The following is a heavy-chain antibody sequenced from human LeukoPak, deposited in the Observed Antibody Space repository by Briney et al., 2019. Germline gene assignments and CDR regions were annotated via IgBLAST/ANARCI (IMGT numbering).Heavy chain of an antibody. CDR2: ISDSGGST. CDR3: AKDRYFGSGSYYNDY. D-gene: IGHD3-10*01. V-gene: IGHV3-23*01. Sequence: GGSLTLSCAASGFTFSSYAMSWVRHAPGKGLEWVSTISDSGGSTYYAESVKGRFTISRDNSKNMLYLQMNSLRAEDTAVYYCAKDRYFGSGSYYNDYWGQGTLVTVPS. CDR1: GFTFSSYA. J-gene: IGHJ4*02.